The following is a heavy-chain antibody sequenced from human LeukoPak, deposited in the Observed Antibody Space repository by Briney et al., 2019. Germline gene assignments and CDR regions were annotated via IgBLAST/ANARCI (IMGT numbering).Heavy chain of an antibody. CDR2: VGAGSSNT. D-gene: IGHD5-12*01. CDR3: AKKGYAGFH. V-gene: IGHV3-23*01. J-gene: IGHJ4*02. CDR1: GFIFSSYA. Sequence: GGSLRLSCAVSGFIFSSYAMSWVRQAPGKGLEWVSSVGAGSSNTYYADSVKGRFTISRDNSRNTLYLQMNSLRAEDTALYFCAKKGYAGFHWGQGTLVTVSS.